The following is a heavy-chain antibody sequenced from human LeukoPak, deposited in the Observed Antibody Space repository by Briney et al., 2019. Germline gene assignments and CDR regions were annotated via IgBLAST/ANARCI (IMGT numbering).Heavy chain of an antibody. CDR3: ARDPLGIITMVRGVTLLGGMDV. D-gene: IGHD3-10*01. Sequence: PSETLSLTCTVSGGSISSSSYYWGWIRQPPGKGLEWIGSIYYSGSAYYNPSLKSRVTISVDTSKNQFSLKLSSVTAADTAVYYCARDPLGIITMVRGVTLLGGMDVWGQGTTVTVSS. CDR2: IYYSGSA. V-gene: IGHV4-39*07. J-gene: IGHJ6*02. CDR1: GGSISSSSYY.